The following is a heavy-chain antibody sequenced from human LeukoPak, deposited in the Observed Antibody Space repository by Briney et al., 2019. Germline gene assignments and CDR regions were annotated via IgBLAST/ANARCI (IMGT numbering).Heavy chain of an antibody. D-gene: IGHD3-3*02. CDR2: IYYGGST. V-gene: IGHV4-59*08. CDR1: GGSINSPY. Sequence: SETLSLTCTVSGGSINSPYWTWIRQPPGKGLEWIGYIYYGGSTDYSPSLKSRATISLDTSKDQFSLHLTSVTAADTAVYYCARQLAGLAPPGFIDSWGQGTLVTVSS. CDR3: ARQLAGLAPPGFIDS. J-gene: IGHJ4*02.